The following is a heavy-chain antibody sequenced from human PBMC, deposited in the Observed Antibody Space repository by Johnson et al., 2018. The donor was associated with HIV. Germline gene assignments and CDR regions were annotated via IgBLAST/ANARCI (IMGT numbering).Heavy chain of an antibody. CDR3: AKVGTGYSSSSVGAFDI. D-gene: IGHD6-13*01. Sequence: QVQLVESGGGVVQPGRSLRLSCAASGFIFSDYGMHWVRQAPGKGLEWVAVISYDGKYKYYGDSVKGRFTISRDNSKNTFDLQMTSLGVEDTAVYYCAKVGTGYSSSSVGAFDIWGQGTVVTVSS. CDR1: GFIFSDYG. J-gene: IGHJ3*02. CDR2: ISYDGKYK. V-gene: IGHV3-30*18.